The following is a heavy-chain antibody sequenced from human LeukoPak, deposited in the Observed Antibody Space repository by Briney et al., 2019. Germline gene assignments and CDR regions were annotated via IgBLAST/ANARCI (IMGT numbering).Heavy chain of an antibody. CDR2: IYYSGST. J-gene: IGHJ6*03. D-gene: IGHD4-17*01. CDR1: GGSISSSTYY. V-gene: IGHV4-39*02. Sequence: SETLSLTCTVSGGSISSSTYYWGWIRQPPGKGLEWLGSIYYSGSTYYKPSLKGRVTISVDTSKNQCSLKLSSVTAADTAVYYCARDQGYGDYGSYYYYYMDVWGKGTTVTISS. CDR3: ARDQGYGDYGSYYYYYMDV.